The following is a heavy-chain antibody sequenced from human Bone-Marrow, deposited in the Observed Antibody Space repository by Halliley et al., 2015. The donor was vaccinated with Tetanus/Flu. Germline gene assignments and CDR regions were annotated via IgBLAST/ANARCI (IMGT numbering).Heavy chain of an antibody. CDR2: IHHSGST. Sequence: TLSLTCAVYGGSFSGHYWSWIRQSPGKGLEWIGEIHHSGSTNYKASLKSRLKVSMDASRHQFPLELRSVTAADTAVYYRARGRSRIVLFSLPVAHPFDCWGQGSLVSVSS. V-gene: IGHV4-34*01. CDR3: ARGRSRIVLFSLPVAHPFDC. J-gene: IGHJ4*02. CDR1: GGSFSGHY. D-gene: IGHD6-6*01.